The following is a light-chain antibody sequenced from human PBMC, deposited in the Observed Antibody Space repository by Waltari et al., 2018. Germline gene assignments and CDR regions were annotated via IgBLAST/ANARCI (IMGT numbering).Light chain of an antibody. V-gene: IGKV3-20*01. CDR2: GAS. CDR1: QRVCTY. Sequence: SNRANQRVCTYIAWYQQEHCQAPRLLWFGASHRDTGVPVRFSGSGSGTDFSLSIRRLEPEDFAVYYCHMYVRLAVTFGHGTRVEIK. CDR3: HMYVRLAVT. J-gene: IGKJ1*01.